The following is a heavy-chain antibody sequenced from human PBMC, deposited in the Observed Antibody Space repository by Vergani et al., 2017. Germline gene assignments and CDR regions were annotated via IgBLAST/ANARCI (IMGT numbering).Heavy chain of an antibody. Sequence: EVQLVESGGGLVNPGGSLRLPCAASGFTFSSYSMNWARQAPGKGLEWVSSISSSSSYINYADSVKGRFTISRDNAKNSLYLQMNSLRAEDTAVYYCARGITMVRGVTAAWGQGTLVTVSS. V-gene: IGHV3-21*01. CDR3: ARGITMVRGVTAA. CDR2: ISSSSSYI. D-gene: IGHD3-10*01. CDR1: GFTFSSYS. J-gene: IGHJ5*02.